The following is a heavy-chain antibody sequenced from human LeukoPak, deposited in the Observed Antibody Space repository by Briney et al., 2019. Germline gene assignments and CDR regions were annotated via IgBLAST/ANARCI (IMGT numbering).Heavy chain of an antibody. CDR1: GFTFSSYS. CDR2: ISSSSSYI. J-gene: IGHJ4*02. V-gene: IGHV3-21*01. D-gene: IGHD3-22*01. Sequence: GGSLRLSCVASGFTFSSYSMNWVRQAPGKGLEWVSSISSSSSYIYYADSVKGRFTISRDNAKNSLYLQMNSLRAEDTAVYYCARTYYYDSSGYSAFGYWGQGTLVTVSS. CDR3: ARTYYYDSSGYSAFGY.